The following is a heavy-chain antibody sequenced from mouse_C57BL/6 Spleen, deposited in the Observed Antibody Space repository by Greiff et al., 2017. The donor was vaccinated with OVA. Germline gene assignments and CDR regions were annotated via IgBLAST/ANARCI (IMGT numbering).Heavy chain of an antibody. CDR2: FYPGSGSI. CDR1: GYTFTEYT. D-gene: IGHD2-1*01. CDR3: ARNNCNYSLDY. Sequence: QVQLQQSGAELVKPGASVKLSCKASGYTFTEYTMHWVKQRSGQGLEWIGWFYPGSGSIKYTEKFKDKATLTADKSSSTAYMELSSLTSEDAAVYSCARNNCNYSLDYWGQGTTLTVSS. J-gene: IGHJ2*01. V-gene: IGHV1-62-2*01.